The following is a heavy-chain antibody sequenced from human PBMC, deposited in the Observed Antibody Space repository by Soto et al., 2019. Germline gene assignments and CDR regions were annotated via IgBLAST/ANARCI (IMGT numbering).Heavy chain of an antibody. Sequence: PSETLSLTCAVSGGSISSINNHFSNHYCSWIRLSPGKGLEWIGYISNIGFTRYNPSLKSRVSISVDTSKNQFSLKLTSVTAADTAVYFCTTQGFGGLHGLVDVWGQGTKVTVYS. D-gene: IGHD3-10*01. J-gene: IGHJ6*02. V-gene: IGHV4-59*08. CDR1: GGSISSINNHFSNHY. CDR2: ISNIGFT. CDR3: TTQGFGGLHGLVDV.